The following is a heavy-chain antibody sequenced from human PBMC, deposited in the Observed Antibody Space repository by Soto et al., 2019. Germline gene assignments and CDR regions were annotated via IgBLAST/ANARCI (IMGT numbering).Heavy chain of an antibody. CDR1: GYTFTSYG. V-gene: IGHV1-18*01. J-gene: IGHJ4*02. CDR3: ARKNHYYDSSGYHNDY. D-gene: IGHD3-22*01. Sequence: ASVKVSCKASGYTFTSYGISWVRQAPGQRLEWMGWISAYNGNTNYAQKLQGRVTMTTDTSTITAYMELRSLRSDDTAVYYCARKNHYYDSSGYHNDYWGQGTLVTVSS. CDR2: ISAYNGNT.